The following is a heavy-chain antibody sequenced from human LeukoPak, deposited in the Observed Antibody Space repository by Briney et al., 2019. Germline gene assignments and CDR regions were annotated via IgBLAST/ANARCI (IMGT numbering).Heavy chain of an antibody. J-gene: IGHJ4*02. CDR1: GGSISSYY. CDR2: INHSGST. D-gene: IGHD2-15*01. Sequence: KPSETLSLTCTVSGGSISSYYWSWIRQPPGKGLEWIGEINHSGSTNYNPSLKSRVTISVDTSKNQFSLKLSSVTAADTAVYYCARVPGYCSGGSCYYFYFDYWGQGTLVTVSS. V-gene: IGHV4-34*01. CDR3: ARVPGYCSGGSCYYFYFDY.